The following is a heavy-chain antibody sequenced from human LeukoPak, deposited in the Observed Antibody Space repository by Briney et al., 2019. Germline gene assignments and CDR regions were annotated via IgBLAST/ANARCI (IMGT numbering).Heavy chain of an antibody. J-gene: IGHJ4*02. Sequence: GRSLRLSCAASGFIFDDYAIHWVRQAPGKGLEWVSGISWNSGSIGYADSVKGRFTISRDNAKNSLYLQMNSLRDEDTAVFYCASGSGHWGQGTLVTVSS. CDR2: ISWNSGSI. D-gene: IGHD3-3*01. CDR3: ASGSGH. CDR1: GFIFDDYA. V-gene: IGHV3-9*01.